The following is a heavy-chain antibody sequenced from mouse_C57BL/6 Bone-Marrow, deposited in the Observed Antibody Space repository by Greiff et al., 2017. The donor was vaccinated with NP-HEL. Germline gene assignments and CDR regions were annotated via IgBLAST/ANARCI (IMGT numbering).Heavy chain of an antibody. V-gene: IGHV5-4*01. CDR2: ISDGGSYT. CDR1: GFTFSSYA. Sequence: EVQRVESRGGLVKPGGSLKLSCAASGFTFSSYAMSWVRQTPEKRLEWVATISDGGSYTYYPDNVKGRFTISRDHAKNNLYLQMSHLKSEDTAMYYCASHYYGSSYDYWGQGTTLTVSS. J-gene: IGHJ2*01. CDR3: ASHYYGSSYDY. D-gene: IGHD1-1*01.